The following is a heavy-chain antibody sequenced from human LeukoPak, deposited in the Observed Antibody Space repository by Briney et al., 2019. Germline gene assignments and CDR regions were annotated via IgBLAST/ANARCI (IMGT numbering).Heavy chain of an antibody. CDR1: GGSISSSSYY. CDR3: ARDPPRWLQIPYFDY. V-gene: IGHV4-39*02. Sequence: SETLSLTCTVSGGSISSSSYYWGWIRQPPGKGLEWIGSIYYSGSTYYNPSLESRVTISVDTSKNQFSLKLSSVTAADTAVYYCARDPPRWLQIPYFDYWGQGTLVTVSS. D-gene: IGHD5-24*01. J-gene: IGHJ4*02. CDR2: IYYSGST.